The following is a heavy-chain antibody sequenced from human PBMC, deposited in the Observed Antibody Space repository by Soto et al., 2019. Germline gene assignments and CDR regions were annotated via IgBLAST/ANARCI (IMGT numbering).Heavy chain of an antibody. CDR1: GYSFTSHT. CDR2: INGGNGDT. D-gene: IGHD5-12*01. J-gene: IGHJ5*01. CDR3: AVLAYSGWHDS. V-gene: IGHV1-3*01. Sequence: GASVKVSCKASGYSFTSHTLHWVRQAPGQRPEWMAWINGGNGDTKYSPNFQDRVIVTRDTSATTGYMELSSLRSEDTAVYYCAVLAYSGWHDSWGQGTLVTVSS.